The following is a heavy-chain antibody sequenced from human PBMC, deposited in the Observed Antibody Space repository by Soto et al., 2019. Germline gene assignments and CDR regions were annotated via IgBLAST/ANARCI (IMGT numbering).Heavy chain of an antibody. J-gene: IGHJ5*02. Sequence: PSETLSLTCTVSGGSISSGGYYWSWIRQHPGKGLEWIGYIYYSGSTYYNPSLKSRVTISVDTSKNQFSLKLSSVTAADTAVYYSARDRRGFLDPWGQGTLVTVSS. CDR3: ARDRRGFLDP. CDR2: IYYSGST. D-gene: IGHD3-10*01. V-gene: IGHV4-31*03. CDR1: GGSISSGGYY.